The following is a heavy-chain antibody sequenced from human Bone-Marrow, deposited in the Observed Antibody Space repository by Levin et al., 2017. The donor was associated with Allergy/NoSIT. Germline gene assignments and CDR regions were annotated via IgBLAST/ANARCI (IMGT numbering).Heavy chain of an antibody. CDR3: AKDQACPGSSTSCYKLLRPVGYYGMDG. CDR1: GFTFSSYA. D-gene: IGHD2-2*01. CDR2: ISGSGGST. Sequence: GGSLRLSCAASGFTFSSYAMSWVRQAPGKGLEWVSAISGSGGSTYYADSVKGRFTISRDNSKNTLYLQMNSLRAEDTAVYYCAKDQACPGSSTSCYKLLRPVGYYGMDGWGQGTTVTVSS. V-gene: IGHV3-23*01. J-gene: IGHJ6*02.